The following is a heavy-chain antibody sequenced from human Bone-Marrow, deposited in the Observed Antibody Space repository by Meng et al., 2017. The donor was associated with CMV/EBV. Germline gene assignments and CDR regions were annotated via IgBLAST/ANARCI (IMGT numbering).Heavy chain of an antibody. Sequence: GESLKISYAASGFTFSSYWMSWVRQAPGKGLEWVANIKQDGSEKYYVDSVKGRFTISRDNAKNSLYLQMNSLRAEDTAVYYCARSSSSWGGVFDYWGQGTLVTVSS. CDR2: IKQDGSEK. CDR1: GFTFSSYW. V-gene: IGHV3-7*03. CDR3: ARSSSSWGGVFDY. J-gene: IGHJ4*02. D-gene: IGHD6-13*01.